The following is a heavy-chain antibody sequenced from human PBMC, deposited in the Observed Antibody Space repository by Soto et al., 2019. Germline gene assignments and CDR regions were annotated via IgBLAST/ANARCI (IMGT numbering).Heavy chain of an antibody. D-gene: IGHD5-18*01. V-gene: IGHV1-46*01. J-gene: IGHJ6*02. CDR1: GYTFTSYY. Sequence: ASVKVSCKASGYTFTSYYIHWVRQAPGQGLEWMGIFNPTGDTASYAQKLQGRVTMTRDTSTGTAYMELGSLRSEDTAVYYCARGGRIVDTGIGYYYYPAMDVSGQGTTVTVSS. CDR2: FNPTGDTA. CDR3: ARGGRIVDTGIGYYYYPAMDV.